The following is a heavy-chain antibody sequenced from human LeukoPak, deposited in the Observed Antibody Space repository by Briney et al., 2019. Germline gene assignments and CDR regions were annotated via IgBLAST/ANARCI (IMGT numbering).Heavy chain of an antibody. D-gene: IGHD3-22*01. Sequence: SETLSLTCTASGGSISSYYWSWIRQPPGKGLEWIGYIYYSGSTNYNPSLKSRVTISVDTSKNQFSLKLSSVTAADTAVYYCARDRTYYYDSSGLDCWGQGTLVTVSS. V-gene: IGHV4-59*01. CDR2: IYYSGST. CDR3: ARDRTYYYDSSGLDC. J-gene: IGHJ4*02. CDR1: GGSISSYY.